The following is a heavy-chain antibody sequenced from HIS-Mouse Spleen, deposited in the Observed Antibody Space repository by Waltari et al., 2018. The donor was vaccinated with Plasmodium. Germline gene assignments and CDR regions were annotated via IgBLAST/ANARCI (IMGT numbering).Heavy chain of an antibody. V-gene: IGHV3-21*01. CDR3: ARDRSAAALLGY. D-gene: IGHD6-13*01. CDR1: GFTFSSYS. CDR2: ISSSSSYI. Sequence: GGGLVKPGGSLRLSCAASGFTFSSYSMNWVRQAPGKGLEWVSSISSSSSYIYYADSVKGRFTISRDNAKNSLYLQMNSLRAEDTAVYYCARDRSAAALLGYWGQGTLVTVSS. J-gene: IGHJ4*02.